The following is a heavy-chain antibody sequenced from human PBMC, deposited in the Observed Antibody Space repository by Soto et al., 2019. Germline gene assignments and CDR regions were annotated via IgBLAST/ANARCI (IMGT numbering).Heavy chain of an antibody. CDR1: GFTFSTSA. J-gene: IGHJ4*02. Sequence: EVQLLESGGGLVQPGGSLRLSCAASGFTFSTSAMSWVRQAPGQGLEWVSGISGSGGTTYYADSVKGRFTISRDNSKNTLYPQMNSLRAEDTAVYYCAKDQDYGDYDSDYWGQGTLVTVSS. V-gene: IGHV3-23*01. CDR2: ISGSGGTT. CDR3: AKDQDYGDYDSDY. D-gene: IGHD4-17*01.